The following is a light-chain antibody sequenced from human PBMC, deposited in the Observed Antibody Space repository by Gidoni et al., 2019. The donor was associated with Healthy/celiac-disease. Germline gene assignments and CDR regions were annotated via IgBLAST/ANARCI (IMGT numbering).Light chain of an antibody. CDR1: QSVSSY. Sequence: EIVLTQSPATLSLSPGERATLSCRASQSVSSYLAWYQQKPGQAPRLLIYDASNRATGIPARFSCSGSGTDFTLTISILEPEDFAVYYCQQRSNWPRLTFGGGTKVEIK. J-gene: IGKJ4*01. CDR3: QQRSNWPRLT. V-gene: IGKV3-11*01. CDR2: DAS.